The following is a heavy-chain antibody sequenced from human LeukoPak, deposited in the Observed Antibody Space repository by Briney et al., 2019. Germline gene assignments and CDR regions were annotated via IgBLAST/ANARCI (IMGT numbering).Heavy chain of an antibody. CDR2: IYYSGST. Sequence: PPETLSLTCSVSGGSVSSDSYYWSWIRQPPGKGLEWIGYIYYSGSTNYNPSLKSRVIISIDTSKNQFSLKLSSVTAADTAVYYCARVSGSYPYYFDYWGQGTLATVSS. J-gene: IGHJ4*02. CDR1: GGSVSSDSYY. D-gene: IGHD1-26*01. V-gene: IGHV4-61*01. CDR3: ARVSGSYPYYFDY.